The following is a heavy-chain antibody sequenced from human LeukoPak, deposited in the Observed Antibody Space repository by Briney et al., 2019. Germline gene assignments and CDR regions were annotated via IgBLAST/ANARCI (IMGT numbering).Heavy chain of an antibody. D-gene: IGHD6-19*01. CDR3: ARVAGWHWFDP. Sequence: GGALRLSCAASGFTFSSYDMTWVRHAPGRGLEWVSSIRPSGDNTYYGDSVKGRFTVSRDNSKNTVYLEMNNMRVDDTAVYYCARVAGWHWFDPWGQGTLVTVSS. V-gene: IGHV3-23*01. CDR2: IRPSGDNT. J-gene: IGHJ5*02. CDR1: GFTFSSYD.